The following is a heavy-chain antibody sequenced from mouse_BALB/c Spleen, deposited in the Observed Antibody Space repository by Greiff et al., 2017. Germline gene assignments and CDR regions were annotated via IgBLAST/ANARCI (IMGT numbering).Heavy chain of an antibody. V-gene: IGHV3-8*02. Sequence: EVKVVESGPSLVKPSQTLSLTCSVTGVSITSGYWNWIRKFPGNKLEYMGYISYSGSTYYNPSLKSRISITRDTSKNQYYLQLNSVTTEDTATYYCARSYDGYSAWFAYWGQGTLVTVSA. CDR3: ARSYDGYSAWFAY. J-gene: IGHJ3*01. CDR2: ISYSGST. CDR1: GVSITSGY. D-gene: IGHD2-3*01.